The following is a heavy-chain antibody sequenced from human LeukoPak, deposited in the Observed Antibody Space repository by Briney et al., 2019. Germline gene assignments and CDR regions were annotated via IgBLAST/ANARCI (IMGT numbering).Heavy chain of an antibody. V-gene: IGHV4-61*02. D-gene: IGHD7-27*01. CDR2: IYTSGST. CDR3: ARVDPTWGESAFDI. J-gene: IGHJ3*02. Sequence: PSETLSLTCTVSGGSISSDSYYWSWIRQPAGRGLEWIGRIYTSGSTNYNPSLKSRVTISVDTSKNQFSLKLSSVTAADTAVYYCARVDPTWGESAFDIWGQGQWSPSLQ. CDR1: GGSISSDSYY.